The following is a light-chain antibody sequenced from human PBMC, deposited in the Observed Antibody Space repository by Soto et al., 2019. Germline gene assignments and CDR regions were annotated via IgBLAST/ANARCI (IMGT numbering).Light chain of an antibody. V-gene: IGLV1-47*01. CDR2: HNY. J-gene: IGLJ1*01. CDR1: SSNIGSDF. CDR3: SAWDDSLKGYV. Sequence: QSVLTQPPSASGTPGQRVTISCSGSSSNIGSDFVYWYQRLPGTAPKLLIYHNYQRPSGVPDRFSGSKSGTSASLAISDLRSEDEGDYYCSAWDDSLKGYVFGAGTKLTVL.